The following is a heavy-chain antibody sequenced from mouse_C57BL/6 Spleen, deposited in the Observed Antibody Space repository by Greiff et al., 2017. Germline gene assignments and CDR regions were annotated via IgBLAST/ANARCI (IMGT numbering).Heavy chain of an antibody. Sequence: QLQQSGPDLLKPGASVTIPCKASGYTFPDYNMDWVKQSHGKSLSLIGDITPNTVGHIYNHQFQGQATLTVAKSSSTAYMGLRSLTSEDTAVYDCARGGFITTVVATEYVDVWGTGTTVTVSS. CDR3: ARGGFITTVVATEYVDV. J-gene: IGHJ1*03. CDR2: ITPNTVGH. D-gene: IGHD1-1*01. V-gene: IGHV1-18*01. CDR1: GYTFPDYN.